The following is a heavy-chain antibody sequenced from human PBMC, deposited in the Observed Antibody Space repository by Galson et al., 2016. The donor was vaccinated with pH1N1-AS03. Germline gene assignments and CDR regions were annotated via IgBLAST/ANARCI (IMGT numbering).Heavy chain of an antibody. CDR1: GNTFSSNA. V-gene: IGHV1-69*13. J-gene: IGHJ4*02. Sequence: SVKVSCKASGNTFSSNAITWVRQAPGQGLEWVGGTIPLFGTANYAQKFQGRVTITADESTSTVYMELSSLRAEDTAVYYCARPRSIAVAGESVYWGQGTLVTVSS. D-gene: IGHD6-19*01. CDR3: ARPRSIAVAGESVY. CDR2: TIPLFGTA.